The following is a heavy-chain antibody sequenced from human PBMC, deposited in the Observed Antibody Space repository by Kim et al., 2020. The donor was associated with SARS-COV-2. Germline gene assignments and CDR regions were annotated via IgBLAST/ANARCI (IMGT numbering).Heavy chain of an antibody. CDR3: SGSTGWYRLDY. Sequence: TNYNPSLKSRVTISVDKSKNHFALNLDAVTAADTAVYYCSGSTGWYRLDYWGQGTLVTVSS. J-gene: IGHJ4*02. D-gene: IGHD6-19*01. V-gene: IGHV4-4*02. CDR2: T.